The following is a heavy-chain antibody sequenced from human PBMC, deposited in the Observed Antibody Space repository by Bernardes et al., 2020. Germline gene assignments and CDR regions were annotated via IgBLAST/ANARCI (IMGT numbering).Heavy chain of an antibody. CDR2: ISAYNGNT. CDR3: ARDPSTETYYYGSGSYSGWFDP. D-gene: IGHD3-10*01. J-gene: IGHJ5*02. V-gene: IGHV1-18*01. Sequence: ASMKVSCKASGYTFTSYGISWVRQAPGQGLEWMGWISAYNGNTNYAQKLQGRVTMTTDTSTSTAYMELRSLRSDDTAVYYCARDPSTETYYYGSGSYSGWFDPWGQGTLVTVSS. CDR1: GYTFTSYG.